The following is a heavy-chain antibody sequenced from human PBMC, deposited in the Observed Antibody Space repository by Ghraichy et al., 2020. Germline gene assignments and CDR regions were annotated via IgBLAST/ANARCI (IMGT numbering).Heavy chain of an antibody. V-gene: IGHV3-9*01. D-gene: IGHD1-26*01. Sequence: GGSLRLSCAASGFTFDDYAMHWVRQAPGKGLEWVSGISWNSGSIGYADSVKGRFTISRDNAKNSLYLQMNSLRAEDTALYYCAKDIDPLRGWELLGGFDYWGQGTLVTVSS. CDR1: GFTFDDYA. J-gene: IGHJ4*02. CDR3: AKDIDPLRGWELLGGFDY. CDR2: ISWNSGSI.